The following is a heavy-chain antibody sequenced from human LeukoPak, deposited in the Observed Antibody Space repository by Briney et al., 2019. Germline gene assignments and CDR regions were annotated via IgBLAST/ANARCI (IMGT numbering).Heavy chain of an antibody. Sequence: GGSLRLSCAASGFTFSSYAMSWVRQAPGKGLEWVPSISRSAGSTYYADSVKGRFTISRDNSRNTLYLQMNSLRAEDTAVYYCAKACGGDCSSSYYYYALDIWGQGTTVTVSS. J-gene: IGHJ6*02. CDR2: ISRSAGST. V-gene: IGHV3-23*01. D-gene: IGHD2-21*02. CDR1: GFTFSSYA. CDR3: AKACGGDCSSSYYYYALDI.